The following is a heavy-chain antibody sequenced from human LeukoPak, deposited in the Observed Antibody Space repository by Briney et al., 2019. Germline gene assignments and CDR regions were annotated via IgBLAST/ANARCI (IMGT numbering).Heavy chain of an antibody. J-gene: IGHJ6*02. Sequence: GASVKVSCKASGGTFNSYAISWVRQAPGQGLEWMEGIIPIFGTANYAQNFQGRVTITADEATSTAYMELSSLRSEDTAVYYWARDTAIVRAYYYGMDVWGQGTTVTVSS. D-gene: IGHD5-18*01. V-gene: IGHV1-69*13. CDR1: GGTFNSYA. CDR3: ARDTAIVRAYYYGMDV. CDR2: IIPIFGTA.